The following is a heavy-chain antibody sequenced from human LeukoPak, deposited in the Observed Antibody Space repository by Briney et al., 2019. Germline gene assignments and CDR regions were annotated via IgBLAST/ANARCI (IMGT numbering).Heavy chain of an antibody. CDR2: IYHSGST. CDR1: GGSTSSGGYS. CDR3: ARGNHRHSTVTTFDY. V-gene: IGHV4-30-2*01. Sequence: SQTLSLTCAVSGGSTSSGGYSWSWIRQPPGTGLEWIGYIYHSGSTYYNPSLKSRVTISVDRSKNQFSLKLSSVTAADTAVYYCARGNHRHSTVTTFDYWGQGTLVTVSS. J-gene: IGHJ4*02. D-gene: IGHD4-17*01.